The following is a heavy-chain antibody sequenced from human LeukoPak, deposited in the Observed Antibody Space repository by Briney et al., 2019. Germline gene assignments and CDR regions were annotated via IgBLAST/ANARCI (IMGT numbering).Heavy chain of an antibody. CDR1: GYSFTSYW. CDR3: ARHGYSSSWSPGYYYYYGMDV. D-gene: IGHD6-13*01. V-gene: IGHV5-51*01. CDR2: IYPGDSDT. J-gene: IGHJ6*02. Sequence: GESLKISCKGSGYSFTSYWIGWVRQMPGKGLEWMGIIYPGDSDTRYSPSFQGQVTISADKSISTAYLQWSSLKASDTAMYYCARHGYSSSWSPGYYYYYGMDVWGQGTTVTVSS.